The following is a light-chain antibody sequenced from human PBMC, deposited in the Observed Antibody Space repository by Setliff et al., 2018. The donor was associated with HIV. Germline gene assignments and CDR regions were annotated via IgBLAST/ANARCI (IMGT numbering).Light chain of an antibody. Sequence: QSALAQPASVSGSPGQSITISCTGTSSDVGTYNFVSWYQQHPGSAPKLMIYDVSNRPSGVSNRFSGSKSGNTASLTISGLQAEDEADYYCSSYTSSTPLYVFGTGTKVTVL. V-gene: IGLV2-14*03. CDR2: DVS. CDR1: SSDVGTYNF. J-gene: IGLJ1*01. CDR3: SSYTSSTPLYV.